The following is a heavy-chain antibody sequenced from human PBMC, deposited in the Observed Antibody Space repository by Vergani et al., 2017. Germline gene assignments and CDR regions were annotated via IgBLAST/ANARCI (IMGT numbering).Heavy chain of an antibody. CDR2: ISYDGSNK. J-gene: IGHJ6*02. D-gene: IGHD1-26*01. CDR1: GFTFSSYG. V-gene: IGHV3-30*18. CDR3: AKDTEWELPPEGYYYYYGMDV. Sequence: QVQLVESGGGVVQPGRSLRLSCAASGFTFSSYGMHWVRQAPGKGLEWVAVISYDGSNKYYADSVKGRFTISRDNSKNTLYLQMNSLRAEDTAVYYCAKDTEWELPPEGYYYYYGMDVWGQGTTVTVSS.